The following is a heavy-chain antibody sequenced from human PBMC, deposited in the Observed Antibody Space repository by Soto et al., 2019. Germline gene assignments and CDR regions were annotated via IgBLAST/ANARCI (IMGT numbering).Heavy chain of an antibody. D-gene: IGHD3-10*01. CDR2: IKTEASET. V-gene: IGHV3-7*03. CDR3: ARDSGYGSVSSVNHYLDC. J-gene: IGHJ4*02. CDR1: GLPPRSYG. Sequence: GGSLRLSCAASGLPPRSYGMGWVRQAPGKGLEWLATIKTEASETKYVDSVKGRFTVWRDSAQNPPYLNMDSRRAETTAVYYCARDSGYGSVSSVNHYLDCWGRGTLVTVSS.